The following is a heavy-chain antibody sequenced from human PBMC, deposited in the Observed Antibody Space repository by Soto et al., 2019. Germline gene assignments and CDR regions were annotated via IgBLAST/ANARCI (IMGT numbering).Heavy chain of an antibody. Sequence: PGGSLRLSCAASGFTFSSYWMHWVRQAPGKEQAWVSRINSDGSSTSYADSVKGRFTISRDNAKNTLYLQMNSLRAEDTAVYYCASLSIAAAGDNYYYYGMDVWGQGTTVTVSS. CDR3: ASLSIAAAGDNYYYYGMDV. V-gene: IGHV3-74*01. CDR1: GFTFSSYW. D-gene: IGHD6-13*01. CDR2: INSDGSST. J-gene: IGHJ6*02.